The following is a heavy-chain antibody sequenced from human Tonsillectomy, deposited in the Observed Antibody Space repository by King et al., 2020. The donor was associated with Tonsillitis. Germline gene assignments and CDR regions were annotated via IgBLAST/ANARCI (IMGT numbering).Heavy chain of an antibody. D-gene: IGHD5-12*01. CDR3: AREGGKYWGYDY. Sequence: VQLQESGPGLVKPSETLSLTCTVSGGSISSYYWSWIRQPPGKGLEWIGYIFYSESAFYNPSLRRRVAISMDTSKNQFSLRLSSVTAADTAVYYCAREGGKYWGYDYWGQGTLVTVSS. J-gene: IGHJ4*02. CDR1: GGSISSYY. V-gene: IGHV4-59*01. CDR2: IFYSESA.